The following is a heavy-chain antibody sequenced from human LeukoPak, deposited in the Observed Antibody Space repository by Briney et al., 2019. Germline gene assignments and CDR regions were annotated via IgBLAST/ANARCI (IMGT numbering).Heavy chain of an antibody. CDR1: GFTLSSYG. J-gene: IGHJ3*02. V-gene: IGHV3-30*02. Sequence: PGGSLRLSCAASGFTLSSYGMHWVRRAPDSVKGRFTISRDNSKNTLYLQMNSLRAEDTAVYYCAKGLAEMASADAFDIWGQGTMVTVSS. D-gene: IGHD5-24*01. CDR3: AKGLAEMASADAFDI.